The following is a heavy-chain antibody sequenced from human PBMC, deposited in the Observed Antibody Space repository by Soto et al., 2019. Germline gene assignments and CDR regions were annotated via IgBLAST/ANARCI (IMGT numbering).Heavy chain of an antibody. V-gene: IGHV4-31*02. J-gene: IGHJ6*03. CDR2: IYYSGNT. CDR3: ARSLPGGTIFYMDV. CDR1: SGSVTSGRFF. D-gene: IGHD2-2*01. Sequence: QVQLRESGPGVLEPSQTLSLNCHVSSGSVTSGRFFWSWVRQQPGKGLEWIGHIYYSGNTHYNPSLESRVAMSVDISQNQLSLTLTAVTPADSAVYYCARSLPGGTIFYMDVWGAGTTVTVSS.